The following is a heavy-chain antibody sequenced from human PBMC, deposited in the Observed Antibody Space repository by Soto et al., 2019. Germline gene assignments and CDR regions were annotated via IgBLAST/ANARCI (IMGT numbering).Heavy chain of an antibody. V-gene: IGHV3-64D*08. CDR1: GFPFSSSA. D-gene: IGHD6-13*01. J-gene: IGHJ6*02. CDR2: ISSNGGST. Sequence: GGSLRLSCSASGFPFSSSAMHWVRQAPGKGLEYVSAISSNGGSTYYADSVKGRFTISRDNSKNTLYLQMSSLRAEDTAVYYCVRALVTGGRYYYYGMDVWGQGTTVTVSS. CDR3: VRALVTGGRYYYYGMDV.